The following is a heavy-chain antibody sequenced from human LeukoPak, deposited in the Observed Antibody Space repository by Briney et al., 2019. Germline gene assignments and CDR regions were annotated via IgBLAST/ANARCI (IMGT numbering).Heavy chain of an antibody. J-gene: IGHJ3*02. CDR1: GGTFSSYA. Sequence: SVKVSCKASGGTFSSYAISWVRQAPGQGLEWMGRIIPIFGTANYAQKFQGRVTITTDESTSTAYMELSSLGSEDTAVYYCAREQRWYQRHGAFDIWGQGTMVTVSS. D-gene: IGHD2-15*01. V-gene: IGHV1-69*05. CDR2: IIPIFGTA. CDR3: AREQRWYQRHGAFDI.